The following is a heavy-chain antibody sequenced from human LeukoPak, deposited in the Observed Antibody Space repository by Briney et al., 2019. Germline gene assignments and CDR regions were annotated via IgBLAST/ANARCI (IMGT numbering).Heavy chain of an antibody. CDR3: AREGRYRYGYNEYHLYMDI. Sequence: SETLSLTCTVSGGSISTYYWSWIRQSPGKGLEWIGYIYYDGSTNYNHSLKSRVTISVDTSKNQFSLELSSVTAAETAVYYCAREGRYRYGYNEYHLYMDIWGKGTTVTVSS. J-gene: IGHJ6*03. CDR2: IYYDGST. V-gene: IGHV4-59*12. CDR1: GGSISTYY. D-gene: IGHD5-18*01.